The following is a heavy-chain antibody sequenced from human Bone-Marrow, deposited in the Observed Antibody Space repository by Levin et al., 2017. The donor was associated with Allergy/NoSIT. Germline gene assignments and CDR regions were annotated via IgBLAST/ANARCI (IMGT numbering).Heavy chain of an antibody. CDR3: ARDYYGSGSYPFDY. CDR2: ISSSGTVT. D-gene: IGHD3-10*01. V-gene: IGHV3-48*04. CDR1: AFTFSTHS. Sequence: GGSLRLSCAASAFTFSTHSMNWVRQAPGKGLEWVSHISSSGTVTYYADSVKGRFTISRDNAKNSLYLQMNSLRAEDTAVYYCARDYYGSGSYPFDYWGQGTLVTVSS. J-gene: IGHJ4*02.